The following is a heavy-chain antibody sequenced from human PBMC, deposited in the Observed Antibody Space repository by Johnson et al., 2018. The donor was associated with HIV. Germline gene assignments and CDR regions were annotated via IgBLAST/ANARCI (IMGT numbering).Heavy chain of an antibody. CDR3: AVLTTGGLRVGNFDI. CDR1: GFTFSSYA. Sequence: VQLVESGGGLVQPGGSLRLSCAASGFTFSSYAMHWVRQAPGKGLEYVSAISSNGGSTYYANSVKGRFTISRDNSKNTLYLQMDSLRIEDTAVYYRAVLTTGGLRVGNFDIWGQGTMVTVSS. V-gene: IGHV3-64*01. CDR2: ISSNGGST. D-gene: IGHD1-1*01. J-gene: IGHJ3*02.